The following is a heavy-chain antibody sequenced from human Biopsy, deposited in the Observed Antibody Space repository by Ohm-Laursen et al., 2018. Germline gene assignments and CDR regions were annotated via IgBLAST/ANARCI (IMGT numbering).Heavy chain of an antibody. D-gene: IGHD3-22*01. CDR3: ARGDYFDSNGYFWFDP. CDR1: GGSISSGGSY. Sequence: SQTLSLTCTVSGGSISSGGSYWSWIRQRPGKGLEWIGYIFNSANTYYNPSLKNLITISGSTSKNQFSLKLNSVTAADTAVYYCARGDYFDSNGYFWFDPWGQGTLVTVSS. CDR2: IFNSANT. J-gene: IGHJ5*02. V-gene: IGHV4-31*01.